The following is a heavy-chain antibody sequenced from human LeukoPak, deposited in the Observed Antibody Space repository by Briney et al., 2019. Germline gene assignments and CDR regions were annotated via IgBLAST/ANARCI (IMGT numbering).Heavy chain of an antibody. CDR1: GGSISTYY. Sequence: SETPSLTCTVSGGSISTYYWTWIRQTPGKRLEWIGYIYSSGTTNYNPSLKSRVTFSVDTSNNHFSLKMTSVTAADTAVYFCARGLRDSRGYYGGIYYSYYMDVWGKGITVTVSS. D-gene: IGHD3-22*01. CDR3: ARGLRDSRGYYGGIYYSYYMDV. J-gene: IGHJ6*03. V-gene: IGHV4-59*01. CDR2: IYSSGTT.